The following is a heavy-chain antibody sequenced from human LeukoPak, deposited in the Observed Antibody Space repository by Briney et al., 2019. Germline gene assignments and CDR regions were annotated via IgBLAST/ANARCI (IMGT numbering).Heavy chain of an antibody. CDR3: ARAFYPGYYSYMAV. CDR2: IYYSGNT. Sequence: SQTLSLTCTVSGGSISSYYWSWIRQPPGKGLEWIGYIYYSGNTNYNPSLKSRVTISVDTSKNQFSLKLSSVTAADTAVYYCARAFYPGYYSYMAVWGKGTTVTVSS. D-gene: IGHD3-16*02. V-gene: IGHV4-59*01. J-gene: IGHJ6*03. CDR1: GGSISSYY.